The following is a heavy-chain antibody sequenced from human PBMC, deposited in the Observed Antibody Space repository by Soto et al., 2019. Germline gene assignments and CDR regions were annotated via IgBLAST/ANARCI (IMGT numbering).Heavy chain of an antibody. V-gene: IGHV4-30-4*01. Sequence: SETLSLTCTVSGGSISSGNYYWSWIRQPPGKGLEWIGFISYSGSTYYSTSLKSRVTISVDTSKSQFSLNLSFVTAADTAVYYCARDRMYDSSGYYYPHCDYWGQGTLVTVSS. CDR2: ISYSGST. CDR3: ARDRMYDSSGYYYPHCDY. D-gene: IGHD3-22*01. CDR1: GGSISSGNYY. J-gene: IGHJ4*02.